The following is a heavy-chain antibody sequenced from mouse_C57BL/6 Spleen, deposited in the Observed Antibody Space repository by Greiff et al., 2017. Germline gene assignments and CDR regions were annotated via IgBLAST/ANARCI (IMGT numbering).Heavy chain of an antibody. CDR1: GYAFSSYW. D-gene: IGHD1-1*01. Sequence: QVQLQQSGAELVKPGASVKISCKASGYAFSSYWMNWVKQRPGKGLEWIGQIYPGDGDTNYNGKFKGKATLTADKSSSTAYMQLSSLTSEDSAVYFCARLTTVVPYSDYWGQGTTLTVSS. V-gene: IGHV1-80*01. CDR3: ARLTTVVPYSDY. CDR2: IYPGDGDT. J-gene: IGHJ2*01.